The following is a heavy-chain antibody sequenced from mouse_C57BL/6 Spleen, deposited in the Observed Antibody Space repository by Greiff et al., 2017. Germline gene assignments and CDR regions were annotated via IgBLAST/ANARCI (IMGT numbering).Heavy chain of an antibody. CDR2: IYPGDGDT. CDR3: ARGELTGSYWYCDV. Sequence: VQLQASGAELVKPGASVKISCKASGYAFSSYWMNWVKQRPGKGLEWIGQIYPGDGDTNYNGKFKGKATLTADKSSSTAYMQLSSLTSEDSAVYFGARGELTGSYWYCDVWGTGTTVTVSS. J-gene: IGHJ1*03. D-gene: IGHD4-1*01. V-gene: IGHV1-80*01. CDR1: GYAFSSYW.